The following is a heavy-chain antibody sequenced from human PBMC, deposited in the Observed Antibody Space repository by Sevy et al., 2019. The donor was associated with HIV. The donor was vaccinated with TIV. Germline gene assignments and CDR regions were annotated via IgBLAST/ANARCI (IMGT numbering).Heavy chain of an antibody. V-gene: IGHV3-7*01. CDR3: ARRFFDV. Sequence: GGSLRLSCAASGFTFSYFSMHWVRQAPGKGLEWVANIRQDGGEIYYSDSVKGRFTISGDNAKESLFLQMTNLKVEDSGIYYCARRFFDVWGQGVLVTVSS. CDR2: IRQDGGEI. D-gene: IGHD3-16*01. J-gene: IGHJ4*02. CDR1: GFTFSYFS.